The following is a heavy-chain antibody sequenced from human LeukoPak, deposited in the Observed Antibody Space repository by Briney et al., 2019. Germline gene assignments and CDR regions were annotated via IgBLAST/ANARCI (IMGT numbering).Heavy chain of an antibody. J-gene: IGHJ4*02. Sequence: PSQTLSLTCTVSGGSISSGDYYWSWIRQPPGKGLEWIVYIYYSGSTYYNPSLKSRVTISVDTSKNQFSLKLSSVTAADTAVYYCARVPPYDFWSGYFDYWGQGTLVTVSS. CDR2: IYYSGST. CDR1: GGSISSGDYY. D-gene: IGHD3-3*01. CDR3: ARVPPYDFWSGYFDY. V-gene: IGHV4-30-4*08.